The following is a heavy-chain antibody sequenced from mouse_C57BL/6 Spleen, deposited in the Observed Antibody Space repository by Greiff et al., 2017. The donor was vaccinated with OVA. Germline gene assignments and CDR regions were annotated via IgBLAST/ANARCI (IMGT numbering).Heavy chain of an antibody. CDR3: ARHGDYSNLYYFDY. CDR2: ISSGGSYT. D-gene: IGHD2-5*01. V-gene: IGHV5-6*01. Sequence: EVMLVESGGDLVKPGGSLKLSCAASGFTFSSYGMSWVRQTPDKRLEWVATISSGGSYTYYPASVKGRFTISRDNAKNTLYMQMSSLKSEDTAMYYCARHGDYSNLYYFDYWGQGTTLTVSS. J-gene: IGHJ2*01. CDR1: GFTFSSYG.